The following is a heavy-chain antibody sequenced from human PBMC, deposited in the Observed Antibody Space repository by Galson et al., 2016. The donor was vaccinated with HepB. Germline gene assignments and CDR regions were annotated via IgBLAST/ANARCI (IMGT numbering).Heavy chain of an antibody. CDR1: GVTLSPYG. CDR3: ARSDAVAGNIYYFDY. V-gene: IGHV3-33*01. Sequence: SLRLSCAASGVTLSPYGMHWVRQAPGKGLEWVAVVWQDGSNKVYADSVKGRFTISRDDSRSTVYLQMNSLRAEDTAVYFCARSDAVAGNIYYFDYWGQGTLVSVSP. CDR2: VWQDGSNK. J-gene: IGHJ4*02. D-gene: IGHD6-19*01.